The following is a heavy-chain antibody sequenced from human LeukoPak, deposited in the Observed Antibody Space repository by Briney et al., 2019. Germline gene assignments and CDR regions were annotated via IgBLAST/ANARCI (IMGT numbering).Heavy chain of an antibody. V-gene: IGHV1-69*13. D-gene: IGHD6-19*01. Sequence: ASVKVSCKASGGTFSSYAISWVRQAPGQGLEWMGGIIPIFGTANYAQKFQGRVTITADESTSTAYMERSSLRSEDTAVYYCARTGYSSGWYRATSGYYYYMDVWGKGTTVIISS. CDR3: ARTGYSSGWYRATSGYYYYMDV. CDR1: GGTFSSYA. J-gene: IGHJ6*03. CDR2: IIPIFGTA.